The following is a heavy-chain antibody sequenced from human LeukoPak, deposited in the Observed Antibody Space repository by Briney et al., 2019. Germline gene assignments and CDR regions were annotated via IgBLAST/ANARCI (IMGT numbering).Heavy chain of an antibody. Sequence: PSETLSLTCTVSGASISSYYWSWIRQSPGKGLECIGYVYASGSTNYNPSLKSRVATSIDTSKNQFSLKLGSVTAADTAVYYCARRSSGNWFDPWGQGTLVTVSS. CDR3: ARRSSGNWFDP. V-gene: IGHV4-4*09. CDR1: GASISSYY. CDR2: VYASGST. J-gene: IGHJ5*02.